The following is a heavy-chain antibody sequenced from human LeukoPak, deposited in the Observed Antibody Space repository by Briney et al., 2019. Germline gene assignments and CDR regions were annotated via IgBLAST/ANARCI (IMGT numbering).Heavy chain of an antibody. V-gene: IGHV3-30*02. CDR2: VRKDGRDT. J-gene: IGHJ5*01. Sequence: GGSLRLSCAVSGFSFSNFGIHWVRQAPGEGLEWVAFVRKDGRDTSYGDSVKGRFTISRDNSNNIVYLQMNSLRAEDTALYYCARHYASGRYNWFDSWGQGALVTVSS. D-gene: IGHD3-10*01. CDR1: GFSFSNFG. CDR3: ARHYASGRYNWFDS.